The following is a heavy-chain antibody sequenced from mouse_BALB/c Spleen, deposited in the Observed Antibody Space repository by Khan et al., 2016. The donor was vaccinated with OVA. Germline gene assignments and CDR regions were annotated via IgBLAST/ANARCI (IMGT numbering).Heavy chain of an antibody. CDR1: GFSLSSSGMS. CDR3: VRRRWLHSYVMDN. CDR2: IYWDDDK. V-gene: IGHV8-12*01. D-gene: IGHD2-3*01. Sequence: QVTLKESGPGILQPSQTLSLTCSFAGFSLSSSGMSVSWIRQPSGKGLEWLAHIYWDDDKRYNPSLQSRLPVSQDTSSNQVFLNITNVDAAETATYYCVRRRWLHSYVMDNWGQGTSVIVSS. J-gene: IGHJ4*01.